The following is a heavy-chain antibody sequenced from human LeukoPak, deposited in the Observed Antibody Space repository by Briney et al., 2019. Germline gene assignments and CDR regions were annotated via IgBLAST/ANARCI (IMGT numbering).Heavy chain of an antibody. CDR2: IYYSGST. CDR1: GGSISSYY. V-gene: IGHV4-59*01. CDR3: ARKDYYMDV. J-gene: IGHJ6*03. Sequence: SETLSLTCTVSGGSISSYYWSWIRQPPGKGLEWIGYIYYSGSTNYNLSLKSRVTISVDTSKNQFSLKLSSVTAADTAVYYCARKDYYMDVWGKGTTVTVSS.